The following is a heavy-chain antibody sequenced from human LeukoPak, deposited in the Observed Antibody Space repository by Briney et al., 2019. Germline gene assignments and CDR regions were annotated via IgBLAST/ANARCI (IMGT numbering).Heavy chain of an antibody. J-gene: IGHJ4*02. V-gene: IGHV3-23*01. CDR2: ISGSGGST. Sequence: GGSLRLSCAASGFTFSSYAMSWVRQAPGKGLEWVSAISGSGGSTYYADSVKGRFTISRDNSKNTLCLQMNSLRAEDTAVYYCAKQLGYCSDGSCYFPYWGQGTLVTVSS. CDR3: AKQLGYCSDGSCYFPY. D-gene: IGHD2-15*01. CDR1: GFTFSSYA.